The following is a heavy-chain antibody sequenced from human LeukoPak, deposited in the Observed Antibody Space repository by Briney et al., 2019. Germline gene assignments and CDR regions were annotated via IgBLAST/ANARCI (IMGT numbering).Heavy chain of an antibody. CDR2: ISYDGSNK. CDR3: AKGDGPWVYYYGMDV. D-gene: IGHD7-27*01. CDR1: GFTFSSYG. J-gene: IGHJ6*02. V-gene: IGHV3-30*18. Sequence: GGSLRPSCAASGFTFSSYGMHWVRQAPGKGLEWVAVISYDGSNKYYADSVKGRFTISRDNSKNTLYLQMNSLRAEDTAVYYCAKGDGPWVYYYGMDVWGQGTTVTVS.